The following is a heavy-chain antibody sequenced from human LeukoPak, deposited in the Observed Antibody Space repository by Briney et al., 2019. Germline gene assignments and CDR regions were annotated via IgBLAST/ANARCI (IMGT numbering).Heavy chain of an antibody. D-gene: IGHD6-19*01. V-gene: IGHV3-30*04. Sequence: PGESLKISCVASVFNFSNYAMHWVRQAPGKGLEWVAVISYDGSEKYYAESVKGRFTISRDNSKNTLSLQMSSLKAEDTAVFYCARSGSSGRVYYYYNYMDVWGKGTTVTVSS. J-gene: IGHJ6*03. CDR1: VFNFSNYA. CDR3: ARSGSSGRVYYYYNYMDV. CDR2: ISYDGSEK.